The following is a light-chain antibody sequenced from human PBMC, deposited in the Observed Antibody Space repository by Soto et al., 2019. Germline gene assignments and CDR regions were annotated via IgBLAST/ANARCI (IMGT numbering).Light chain of an antibody. Sequence: DILMTQSPLSLPVNPGEPASISCRSSQSLLHRNGYNCPAWYLQTPGQSPQLLIDLGSNRASGVPDRFSGSGSATDFTLKISRVEAEDVCGYYCMQRLDTPLTFGGGTRVEIK. CDR3: MQRLDTPLT. CDR1: QSLLHRNGYNC. V-gene: IGKV2-28*01. CDR2: LGS. J-gene: IGKJ4*01.